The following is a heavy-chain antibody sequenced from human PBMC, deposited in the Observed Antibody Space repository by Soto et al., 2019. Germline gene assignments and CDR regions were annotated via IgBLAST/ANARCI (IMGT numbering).Heavy chain of an antibody. J-gene: IGHJ4*02. Sequence: GGSLRLSCAASGFTFSSYSMNWVRQAPGKGLEWVSSISSSSSYIYYADSVKGRFTISRDNAKNSLYLQMNSLRAEDTAVYYCARDFPTYYYDSSGYSYFDYWGQGTLVTVSS. V-gene: IGHV3-21*01. D-gene: IGHD3-22*01. CDR1: GFTFSSYS. CDR2: ISSSSSYI. CDR3: ARDFPTYYYDSSGYSYFDY.